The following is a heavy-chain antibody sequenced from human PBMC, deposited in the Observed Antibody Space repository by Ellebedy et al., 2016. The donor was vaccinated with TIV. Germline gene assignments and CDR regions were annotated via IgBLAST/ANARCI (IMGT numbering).Heavy chain of an antibody. Sequence: DSVKGRFIISRDNARNSLYLQMNSLRAEDTAVYYCARDGESVYTMATARGRFDPWGQGTLVTVSS. D-gene: IGHD5-12*01. CDR3: ARDGESVYTMATARGRFDP. V-gene: IGHV3-7*01. J-gene: IGHJ5*02.